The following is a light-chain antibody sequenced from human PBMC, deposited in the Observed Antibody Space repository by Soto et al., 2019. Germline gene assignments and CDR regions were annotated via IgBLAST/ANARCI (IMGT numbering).Light chain of an antibody. CDR3: QQYKNWPT. CDR1: QSVGSN. J-gene: IGKJ1*01. CDR2: GAS. V-gene: IGKV3D-15*03. Sequence: EIVMTQSPATLSVSPGERATLSCRASQSVGSNFAWYQQKPGQAPRLLIYGASIRATGIPARFSGSGSGTEFTLTISNLQSEDFAVYYCQQYKNWPTFGQGTKVEIK.